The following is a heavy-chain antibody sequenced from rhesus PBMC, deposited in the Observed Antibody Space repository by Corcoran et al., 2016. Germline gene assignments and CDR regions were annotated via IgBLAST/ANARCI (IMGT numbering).Heavy chain of an antibody. J-gene: IGHJ4*01. CDR2: IYGSCGSN. CDR1: GYSISIGYY. CDR3: ARGYSSDWFDY. D-gene: IGHD6-31*01. Sequence: QVQLQESGPGLVKPSETLSLTCAVSGYSISIGYYWGLIRQPPGKGLEWVGSIYGSCGSNVLSPSLKSRVTLSVDTSKNQFSLILSSVTAADTAVYYCARGYSSDWFDYWGQGVLVTVSS. V-gene: IGHV4S14*01.